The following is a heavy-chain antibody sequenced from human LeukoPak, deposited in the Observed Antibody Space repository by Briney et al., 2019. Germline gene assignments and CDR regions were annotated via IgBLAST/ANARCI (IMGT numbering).Heavy chain of an antibody. CDR1: GGSFSGYY. CDR2: INHSGSS. D-gene: IGHD6-13*01. Sequence: RPSETLSLTCAVYGGSFSGYYWSWIRQPPGKGLEWIGAINHSGSSNYNPSLKSGVTISLGASKNQFSLKLSCVMAADTAAYYCANIIAAAGHIEYFQHWGQGTLVTVSS. CDR3: ANIIAAAGHIEYFQH. J-gene: IGHJ1*01. V-gene: IGHV4-34*01.